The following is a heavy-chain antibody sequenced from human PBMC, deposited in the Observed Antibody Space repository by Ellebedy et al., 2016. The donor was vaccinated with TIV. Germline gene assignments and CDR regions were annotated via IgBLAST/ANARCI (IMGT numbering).Heavy chain of an antibody. V-gene: IGHV1-46*01. D-gene: IGHD6-6*01. CDR1: GYTFTSYY. CDR2: INPSGGST. J-gene: IGHJ3*02. CDR3: ARDRYSSSSRDKNAFDI. Sequence: ASVKVSXKASGYTFTSYYMHWVRQAPGQGLEWMGIINPSGGSTSYAQKFQGRVTMTRDTSTSTVYMELSSLRSEDTAVYYCARDRYSSSSRDKNAFDIWGQGTMVTVSS.